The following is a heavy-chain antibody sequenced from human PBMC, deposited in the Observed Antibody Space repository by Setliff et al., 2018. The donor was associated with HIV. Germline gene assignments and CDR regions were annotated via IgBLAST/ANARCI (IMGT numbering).Heavy chain of an antibody. D-gene: IGHD3-10*02. CDR2: IYHTGST. CDR1: GGSISSFNW. CDR3: ARVQYHYVNNGDSYYFTH. V-gene: IGHV4-4*02. J-gene: IGHJ4*01. Sequence: LSETLSLTCDVSGGSISSFNWWSWVRQSPGKGLEWIGEIYHTGSTNYSPSLKSRVTISVDKSKNQFSLRLNSVTAADTAVYYCARVQYHYVNNGDSYYFTHWGHGTLVTVSS.